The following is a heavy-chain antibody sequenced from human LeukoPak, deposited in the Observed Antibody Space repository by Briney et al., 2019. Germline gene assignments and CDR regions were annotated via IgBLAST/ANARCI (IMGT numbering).Heavy chain of an antibody. J-gene: IGHJ4*02. D-gene: IGHD6-19*01. V-gene: IGHV4-38-2*01. Sequence: MPSETLSLTCAVSGYSISSGYYWGWIRQPPGKGLEWIGSIYHSGSTYYYPSLKSRVTISVDTSKNQFSLKLSSVTAADTAVYYCARKIAVAGIIDYWGQGTLVTVSS. CDR2: IYHSGST. CDR3: ARKIAVAGIIDY. CDR1: GYSISSGYY.